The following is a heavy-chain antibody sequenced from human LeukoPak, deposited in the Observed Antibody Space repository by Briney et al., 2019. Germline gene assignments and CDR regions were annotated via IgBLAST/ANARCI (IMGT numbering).Heavy chain of an antibody. V-gene: IGHV3-30*18. CDR3: AKGDDYSNYYGMDV. CDR1: GFTFSSYG. Sequence: GGSLRLSCAASGFTFSSYGMHWVRQAPGKGLEWVAVISYDGSNKYYADSVKGRFTISRDNSKNTLYLQMNSLRAEDTAVYYCAKGDDYSNYYGMDVWGQGTKVTVSS. CDR2: ISYDGSNK. J-gene: IGHJ6*02. D-gene: IGHD4-11*01.